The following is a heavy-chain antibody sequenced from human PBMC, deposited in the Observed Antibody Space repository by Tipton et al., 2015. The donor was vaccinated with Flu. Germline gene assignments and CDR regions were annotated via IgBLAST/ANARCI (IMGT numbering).Heavy chain of an antibody. D-gene: IGHD3-22*01. J-gene: IGHJ3*02. V-gene: IGHV3-53*01. CDR3: ATTYYLGYYLDAFDI. CDR2: IYIGGST. CDR1: GFTVSSKY. Sequence: SLRLSCAASGFTVSSKYMSWVRQAPGKGLEWLSVIYIGGSTYYADSVKGRFTISRDNSKNTLYLQMNSLRAEDTAVYYCATTYYLGYYLDAFDIWGQGTMVTVSS.